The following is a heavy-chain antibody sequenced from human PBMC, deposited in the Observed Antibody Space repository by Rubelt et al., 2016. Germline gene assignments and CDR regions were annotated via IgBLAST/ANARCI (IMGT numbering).Heavy chain of an antibody. CDR2: INPNSGGT. J-gene: IGHJ4*02. V-gene: IGHV1-2*02. Sequence: APGQGLEWMGWINPNSGGTNYAQKFQGRVTMTRDTSISTACMELSRLRSDDTAVYYCARGNDYWGQGTLVTVSS. CDR3: ARGNDY.